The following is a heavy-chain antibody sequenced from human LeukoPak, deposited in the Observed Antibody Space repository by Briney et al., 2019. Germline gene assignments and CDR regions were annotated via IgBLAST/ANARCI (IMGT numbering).Heavy chain of an antibody. J-gene: IGHJ4*02. Sequence: SQTLSLTCTVSGGSISSGGYYWSWIRQHPGKGLEWIGYIYYSGSTNYNPSLKSRVTISVDKSKNQFSLKLSSVTAADTAVYYCARVAGRGLYYFDYWGQGTLVTVSS. CDR3: ARVAGRGLYYFDY. D-gene: IGHD3-10*01. CDR1: GGSISSGGYY. CDR2: IYYSGST. V-gene: IGHV4-31*03.